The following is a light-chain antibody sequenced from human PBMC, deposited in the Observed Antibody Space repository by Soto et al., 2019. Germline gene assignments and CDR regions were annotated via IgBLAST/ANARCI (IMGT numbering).Light chain of an antibody. Sequence: EIVMTQSPATLSVSPGERATLSCRASQRVGSNLAWYQQKPGQAPRLLIYGASTRATGVPARFSGSGSGTEFILTISSLQSEDFAVYYCQQYNNWPRTFGQGTRLEIK. CDR2: GAS. J-gene: IGKJ5*01. V-gene: IGKV3-15*01. CDR1: QRVGSN. CDR3: QQYNNWPRT.